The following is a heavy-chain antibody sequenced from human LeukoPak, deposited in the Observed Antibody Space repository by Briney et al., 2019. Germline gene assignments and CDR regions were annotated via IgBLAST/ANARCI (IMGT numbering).Heavy chain of an antibody. D-gene: IGHD6-19*01. V-gene: IGHV3-7*01. J-gene: IGHJ4*02. Sequence: PGGSLRLSCAASKFTFRNYWMSWVRQAPGKGLEWVANIKQDGSEQYYVDSVKGRFTISRDNAKNSVYLQMNSLRVEDTAVYYCARGGVWHNSDVFDSWGQGTLVTVSS. CDR2: IKQDGSEQ. CDR3: ARGGVWHNSDVFDS. CDR1: KFTFRNYW.